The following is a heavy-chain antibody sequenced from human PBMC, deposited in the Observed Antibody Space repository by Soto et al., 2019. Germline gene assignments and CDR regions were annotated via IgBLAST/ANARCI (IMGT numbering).Heavy chain of an antibody. CDR1: GYIFTGEY. CDR2: LNPNSGGT. Sequence: GASVKVSCKASGYIFTGEYMHWVRQAPGQGLEWMGWLNPNSGGTQYAQKFQGRVTLTRDTSIRTAYMELSGLTSDDTAVYYCARGLYSSDCYFDYWGQGTLVTVSS. CDR3: ARGLYSSDCYFDY. V-gene: IGHV1-2*02. J-gene: IGHJ4*02. D-gene: IGHD6-19*01.